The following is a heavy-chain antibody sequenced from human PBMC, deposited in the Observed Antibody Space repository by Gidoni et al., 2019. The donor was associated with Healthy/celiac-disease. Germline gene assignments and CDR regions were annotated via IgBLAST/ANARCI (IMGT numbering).Heavy chain of an antibody. Sequence: QVQLVQSGAEVKKPGASVKVSCKASGYTFTSYAMHWVRQAPGQRLEWMGWINAGNGNTKYSQKFQGRVTITRDTSASTAYMELSSLRSEDTAVYYCARVHNWNYGYGMDVWGQGTTVTVSS. CDR2: INAGNGNT. V-gene: IGHV1-3*01. CDR3: ARVHNWNYGYGMDV. CDR1: GYTFTSYA. D-gene: IGHD1-20*01. J-gene: IGHJ6*02.